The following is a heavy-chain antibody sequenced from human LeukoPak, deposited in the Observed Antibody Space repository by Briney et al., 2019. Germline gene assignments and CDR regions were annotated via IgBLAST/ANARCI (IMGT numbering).Heavy chain of an antibody. CDR1: GFTFSSYE. J-gene: IGHJ5*02. CDR3: ARELDYDSSGYYLRGYWFDP. CDR2: ISSSGSTI. D-gene: IGHD3-22*01. Sequence: SGGSLRLSCAASGFTFSSYEVNWVRQAPGKGLEWVSYISSSGSTIHYADSVKGRFTISRDNAKNSLYLQMNSLRAEDTAVYYCARELDYDSSGYYLRGYWFDPWGQGTLVTVPS. V-gene: IGHV3-48*03.